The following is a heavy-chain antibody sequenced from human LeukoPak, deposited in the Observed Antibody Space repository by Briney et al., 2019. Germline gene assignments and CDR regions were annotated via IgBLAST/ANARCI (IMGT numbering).Heavy chain of an antibody. V-gene: IGHV1-2*02. Sequence: ASVKVSCKASGYTFTGYYMHWVRQAPGQGLEGMGWINPNSGGTNYAQKFQGRVTMTRDTSISTAYMELSRLRSDDTAVYYCARDPIVVVPAAGYYYYGMDVWGQGTTVTVSS. D-gene: IGHD2-2*01. J-gene: IGHJ6*02. CDR3: ARDPIVVVPAAGYYYYGMDV. CDR2: INPNSGGT. CDR1: GYTFTGYY.